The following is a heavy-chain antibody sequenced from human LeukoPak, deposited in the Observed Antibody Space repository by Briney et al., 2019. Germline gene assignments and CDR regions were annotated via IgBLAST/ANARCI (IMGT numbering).Heavy chain of an antibody. CDR1: GFTFSSYS. Sequence: GGSLRLSCAASGFTFSSYSMNWVRQAPGKGLEWVSSISSSSSYIYYADSVRGRFTISRDNAKNSLYLQMNSLRAEDTAVYYCARDFPEIATADADAFDIWGQGTMVTVSS. J-gene: IGHJ3*02. V-gene: IGHV3-21*01. CDR2: ISSSSSYI. D-gene: IGHD6-13*01. CDR3: ARDFPEIATADADAFDI.